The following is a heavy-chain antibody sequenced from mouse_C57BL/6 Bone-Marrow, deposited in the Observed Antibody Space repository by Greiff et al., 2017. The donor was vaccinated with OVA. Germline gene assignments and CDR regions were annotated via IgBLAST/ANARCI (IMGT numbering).Heavy chain of an antibody. CDR3: AIYYYGSSHWYFDV. J-gene: IGHJ1*03. D-gene: IGHD1-1*01. CDR1: GYTFTSYW. Sequence: VQLQQSGAELVKPGASVKMSCKASGYTFTSYWITWVKQRPGQGLEWIGDIYPGSGSTNYNEKFKSKATLTVDTSSSTAYMQLSSLTSEDSAVYYCAIYYYGSSHWYFDVWGTGTTVTVSS. CDR2: IYPGSGST. V-gene: IGHV1-55*01.